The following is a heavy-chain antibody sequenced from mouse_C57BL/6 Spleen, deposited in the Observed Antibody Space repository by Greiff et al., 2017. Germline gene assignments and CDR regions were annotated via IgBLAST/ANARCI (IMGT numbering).Heavy chain of an antibody. CDR1: GFTFSSYA. J-gene: IGHJ1*03. D-gene: IGHD1-1*01. Sequence: EVMLVESGEGLVKPGGSLKLSCAASGFTFSSYAMSWVRQTPEKRLEWVAYISSGGDYIYYADTVKGRFTISRDNARNTLYLQMSSLKSEDTAMYYCTRAVTTVVAPDWYFDVWGTGTTVTVSS. V-gene: IGHV5-9-1*02. CDR3: TRAVTTVVAPDWYFDV. CDR2: ISSGGDYI.